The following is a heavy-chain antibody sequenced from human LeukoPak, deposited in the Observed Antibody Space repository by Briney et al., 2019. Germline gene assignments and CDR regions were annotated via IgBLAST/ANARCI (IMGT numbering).Heavy chain of an antibody. CDR1: GFTFSSYA. CDR2: ISGSDGST. CDR3: AKVETSGGANCYALDY. D-gene: IGHD2-2*01. V-gene: IGHV3-23*01. Sequence: GSLRLSCAASGFTFSSYAMTWVRQAPDKGLEWVPAISGSDGSTYYADSVKGRFTISRDDSQNTLYLRMNSLSAEDTAVYYCAKVETSGGANCYALDYWGQGTLVTVSS. J-gene: IGHJ4*02.